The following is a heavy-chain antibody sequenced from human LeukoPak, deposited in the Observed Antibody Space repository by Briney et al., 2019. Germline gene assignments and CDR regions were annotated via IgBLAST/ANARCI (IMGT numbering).Heavy chain of an antibody. CDR2: FYHDGST. D-gene: IGHD1-26*01. CDR1: GGSISSSSYY. J-gene: IGHJ6*03. CDR3: ARGRAATRMRLYYYYMDV. V-gene: IGHV4-39*07. Sequence: SETLSLTCTVSGGSISSSSYYWGWIRQPPGKGLEWIGSFYHDGSTYYNPSLKSRVTISGDTSKNQFSLKLSSVTAADTAVYYCARGRAATRMRLYYYYMDVWGKGTTVTVSS.